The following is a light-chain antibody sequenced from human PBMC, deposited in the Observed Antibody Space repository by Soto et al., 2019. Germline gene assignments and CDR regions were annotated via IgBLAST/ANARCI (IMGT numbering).Light chain of an antibody. CDR3: CSKAVYSFYV. V-gene: IGLV2-8*01. CDR1: SSDVGAFNF. CDR2: QVT. Sequence: QSVLTQPPSASGSPGQSVTISCTGTSSDVGAFNFVSWYQQHPGKAPKLMIYQVTKRPSGVPDRFSASKSGNTASLTVSGLQAEDEADYYCCSKAVYSFYVFGTGTKVTVL. J-gene: IGLJ1*01.